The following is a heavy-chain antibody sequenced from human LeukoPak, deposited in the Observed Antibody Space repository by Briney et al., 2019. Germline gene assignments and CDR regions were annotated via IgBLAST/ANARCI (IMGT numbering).Heavy chain of an antibody. J-gene: IGHJ4*02. V-gene: IGHV1-69*13. CDR3: ARDHYDILTGYYRPTNFDY. D-gene: IGHD3-9*01. CDR2: IIPIFGTA. CDR1: GGTFSSYA. Sequence: SVKVSCKASGGTFSSYAISWVRQAPGQGLEWKGGIIPIFGTANYAQKFQGRVTITADESTSTAYMELSSLRSEDTAVYYCARDHYDILTGYYRPTNFDYWGQGTLVTVSS.